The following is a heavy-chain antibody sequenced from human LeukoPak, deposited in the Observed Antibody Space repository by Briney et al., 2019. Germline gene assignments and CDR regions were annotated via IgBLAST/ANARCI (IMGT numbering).Heavy chain of an antibody. Sequence: GGSLRLSCTASGFTFGDYAMSWFRQAPGKGLEWVGFIRSKAYGGTTEYAASVKGRFTISRDDSKSIAYLQMNSLKTEDTAVYYCTRDLEDYVWGSYRYTGSDYWGQGTLVTASS. D-gene: IGHD3-16*02. J-gene: IGHJ4*02. CDR3: TRDLEDYVWGSYRYTGSDY. V-gene: IGHV3-49*03. CDR2: IRSKAYGGTT. CDR1: GFTFGDYA.